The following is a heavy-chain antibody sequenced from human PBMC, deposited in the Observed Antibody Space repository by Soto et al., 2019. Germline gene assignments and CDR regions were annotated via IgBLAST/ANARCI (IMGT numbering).Heavy chain of an antibody. V-gene: IGHV4-61*05. CDR3: ARVWGGAFDF. Sequence: SETLSLTCTVSGGSISSSSYYWGWIRQPPGKGLEWIGYIYYSGSTNYNPSLKSRVTISVDTSKNQFSLKLSSLTAADTAVYYCARVWGGAFDFWGQGTMVTVSS. J-gene: IGHJ3*01. CDR2: IYYSGST. D-gene: IGHD3-10*01. CDR1: GGSISSSSYY.